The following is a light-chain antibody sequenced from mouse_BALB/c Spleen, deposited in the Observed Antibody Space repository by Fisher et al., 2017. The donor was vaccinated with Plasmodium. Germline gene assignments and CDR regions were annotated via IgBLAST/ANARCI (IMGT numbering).Light chain of an antibody. CDR1: QSISNH. CDR3: LQGTHFPLT. V-gene: IGKV5-45*01. Sequence: DIVLTQTTATLSVTPGDRVSLSCRASQSISNHLHWYQQKSHESPRLLIKYASQSISGIPSRFSGSGSGTDFTLKISRVEAEDLGVYCCLQGTHFPLTFGAGTKLELK. CDR2: YAS. J-gene: IGKJ5*01.